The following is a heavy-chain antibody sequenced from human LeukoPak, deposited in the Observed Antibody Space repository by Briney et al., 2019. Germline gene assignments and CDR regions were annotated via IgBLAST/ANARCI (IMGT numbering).Heavy chain of an antibody. D-gene: IGHD5/OR15-5a*01. Sequence: GGSLRLSCETSGFIFRSHWMSWVRQAPGEGLVWVSRISDDGSITTYADSVQGRFTISRDNAKSTVFLQMNSLRVEDTAVYFCVRRYYEYNVYDRHFDFWGQGILVTVSS. CDR1: GFIFRSHW. V-gene: IGHV3-74*03. CDR2: ISDDGSIT. J-gene: IGHJ4*02. CDR3: VRRYYEYNVYDRHFDF.